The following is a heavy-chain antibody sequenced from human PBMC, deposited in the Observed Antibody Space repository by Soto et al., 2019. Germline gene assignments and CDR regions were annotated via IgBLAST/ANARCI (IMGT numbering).Heavy chain of an antibody. D-gene: IGHD3-10*01. CDR2: ISGSGGST. V-gene: IGHV3-23*01. CDR3: AKLIVRGGIIDY. CDR1: GFTFSSYA. Sequence: EVQLLESGGGLVQPGGSLRLSCAASGFTFSSYAMSWVRQAPGKGLEWVSAISGSGGSTYYADSVKGRFTISRDNSKNTLYLQMNSLRAENTAVYYSAKLIVRGGIIDYWGQGTMVTVSS. J-gene: IGHJ4*02.